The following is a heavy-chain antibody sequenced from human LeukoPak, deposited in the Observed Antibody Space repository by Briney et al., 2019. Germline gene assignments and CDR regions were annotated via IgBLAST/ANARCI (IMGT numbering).Heavy chain of an antibody. Sequence: GRSLRLSCAASGFTFSSYGMHWVRQAPGKGLEWVAVISYDGSDKYYADSVKGRFTISRDNSKNTLYLQMNSLRAEDTAVYYCARDRGYGSGSYYAFDIWGQGTMVTVSS. CDR2: ISYDGSDK. V-gene: IGHV3-30*03. CDR3: ARDRGYGSGSYYAFDI. J-gene: IGHJ3*02. CDR1: GFTFSSYG. D-gene: IGHD3-10*01.